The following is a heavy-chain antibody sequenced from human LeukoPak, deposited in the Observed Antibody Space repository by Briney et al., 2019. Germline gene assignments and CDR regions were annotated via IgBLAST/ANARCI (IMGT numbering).Heavy chain of an antibody. CDR1: GFTFSSYA. CDR3: AKIKLYSYGPDY. J-gene: IGHJ4*02. CDR2: ISGSGGST. Sequence: GGSLRLSCAASGFTFSSYAMSWVRQAPGKGLEWVSAISGSGGSTNYADSVKGRFTISRDNSKNTLYLQMNSLRAEDTAVYYCAKIKLYSYGPDYWGQGTLVTVSS. D-gene: IGHD5-18*01. V-gene: IGHV3-23*01.